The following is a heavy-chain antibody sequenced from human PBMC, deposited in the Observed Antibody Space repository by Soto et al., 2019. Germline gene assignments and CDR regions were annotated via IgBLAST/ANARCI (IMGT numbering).Heavy chain of an antibody. Sequence: VKVSCKVSGYTLTELSMHWVRQAPGKGLEWMGGFDPEDGETIYAQKFQGRVTMTEDTSTDTAYMELSSLRSEDTAVYYCATADPLATNFDCWGQGTLVTVSS. CDR3: ATADPLATNFDC. V-gene: IGHV1-24*01. CDR2: FDPEDGET. CDR1: GYTLTELS. D-gene: IGHD5-12*01. J-gene: IGHJ4*02.